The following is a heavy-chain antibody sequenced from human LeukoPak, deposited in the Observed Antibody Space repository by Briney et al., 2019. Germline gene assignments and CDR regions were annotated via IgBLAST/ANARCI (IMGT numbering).Heavy chain of an antibody. CDR3: ARPYYYDSSGSSEPYYYYYMDV. J-gene: IGHJ6*03. Sequence: SVKVSCKASGGTFSSYAISWVRQAPGQGLEWMGGIIPIFGTANYAQKFQGRVTITADESTSTAYMELSSLRSEDTAVYYCARPYYYDSSGSSEPYYYYYMDVWGKGTTVTVSS. D-gene: IGHD3-22*01. V-gene: IGHV1-69*13. CDR1: GGTFSSYA. CDR2: IIPIFGTA.